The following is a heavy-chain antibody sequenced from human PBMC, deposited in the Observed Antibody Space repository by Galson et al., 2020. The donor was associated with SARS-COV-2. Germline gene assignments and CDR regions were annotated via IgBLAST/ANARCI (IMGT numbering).Heavy chain of an antibody. CDR2: IYYSGST. D-gene: IGHD5-18*01. V-gene: IGHV4-59*08. Sequence: ETSETLSLTCTVSGGSISSYYWSWIRQPPGKGLEWIGSIYYSGSTNYNPSLKSRVTISVDTSKNQFSLKLSSVTAADTAVYYCASGRGYSYGDRNYFDYWGQGTLVTVSS. CDR3: ASGRGYSYGDRNYFDY. CDR1: GGSISSYY. J-gene: IGHJ4*02.